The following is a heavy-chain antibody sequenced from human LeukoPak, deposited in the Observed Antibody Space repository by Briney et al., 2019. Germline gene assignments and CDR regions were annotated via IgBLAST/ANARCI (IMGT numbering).Heavy chain of an antibody. V-gene: IGHV3-30*18. CDR3: AKVNWNDTTRFDY. J-gene: IGHJ4*02. CDR1: GFTFSSYG. D-gene: IGHD1-1*01. CDR2: ISYDGSNK. Sequence: PGRSLRLSCAASGFTFSSYGMHWVRQAPGKGLEWVAVISYDGSNKYYADSVKGRFTISRDNSKNTLYLQMNSLRAEDTAVYYCAKVNWNDTTRFDYWGQGTLVTVS.